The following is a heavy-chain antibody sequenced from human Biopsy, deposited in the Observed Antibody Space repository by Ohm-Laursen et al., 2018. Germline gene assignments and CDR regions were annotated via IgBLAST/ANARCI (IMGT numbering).Heavy chain of an antibody. V-gene: IGHV3-7*03. CDR3: ARSGWNFEFDS. Sequence: GSLRLSCSASGFTFSSSWMTWVRQAPGKGLEWVAMIKQDGSEDYYVDSVKGRFTISRDNAKNSLYLQMNSLRAEDTAIYYCARSGWNFEFDSWGKGTLVAVSS. D-gene: IGHD6-19*01. CDR1: GFTFSSSW. J-gene: IGHJ4*02. CDR2: IKQDGSED.